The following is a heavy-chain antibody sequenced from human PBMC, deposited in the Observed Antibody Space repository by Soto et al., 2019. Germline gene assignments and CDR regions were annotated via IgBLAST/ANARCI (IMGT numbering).Heavy chain of an antibody. CDR3: ARLGSSGWYQGSYFDY. D-gene: IGHD6-19*01. CDR1: GGSITRNNHY. V-gene: IGHV4-39*01. Sequence: QLQLQESGPGLVKPSETLSLTCIVSGGSITRNNHYWGWIRQSPGKGLEWIGSILYSGSTNYHPSLKSRVTLSVETSKNQFSLKISSVTAADTAVDYCARLGSSGWYQGSYFDYWGQGTLVTVSA. CDR2: ILYSGST. J-gene: IGHJ4*02.